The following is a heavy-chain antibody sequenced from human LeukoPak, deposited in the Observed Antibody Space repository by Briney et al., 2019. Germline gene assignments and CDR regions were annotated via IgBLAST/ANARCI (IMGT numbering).Heavy chain of an antibody. Sequence: SEPLSLPCTVYSRSLSIYYWNWLRHPAEEGLEWFGRIFTSGNTNYDPSLNSRVTMSVDTPKNQYSLNLSSVTAAHTAVYYGARVSSGNYYNPLGYMDVWGKGTTVTVSS. V-gene: IGHV4-4*07. J-gene: IGHJ6*03. D-gene: IGHD3-10*01. CDR3: ARVSSGNYYNPLGYMDV. CDR2: IFTSGNT. CDR1: SRSLSIYY.